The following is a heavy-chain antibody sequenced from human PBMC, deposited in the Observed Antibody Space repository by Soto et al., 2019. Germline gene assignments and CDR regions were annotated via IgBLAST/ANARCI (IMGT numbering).Heavy chain of an antibody. J-gene: IGHJ6*02. CDR3: ARSSATPSGWWGFGLVV. V-gene: IGHV3-11*01. Sequence: QVQLVESGGGLVKPGGSLRLSCAACGFTFSDYYMTWIRQAPGKGLEWVSYISGSSTNAINYADSVRGRFTISRDNAKNSLYLQINSLRAEDTAVYYCARSSATPSGWWGFGLVVWGQGTSVIVSS. CDR2: ISGSSTNAI. CDR1: GFTFSDYY. D-gene: IGHD6-19*01.